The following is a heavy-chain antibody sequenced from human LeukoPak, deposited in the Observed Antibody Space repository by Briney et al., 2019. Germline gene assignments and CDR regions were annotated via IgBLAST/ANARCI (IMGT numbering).Heavy chain of an antibody. V-gene: IGHV3-74*01. J-gene: IGHJ4*02. Sequence: GGSLRLSCAASGFTFSYFSMYWVRQAPGKGLAWVSRINSDGSSTGYADSVKGRFTISRDNAKNTLYLQMNSLRAEDTAVYYCARAQQLVRRSYFDYWGQGTLVTVSS. CDR3: ARAQQLVRRSYFDY. CDR2: INSDGSST. CDR1: GFTFSYFS. D-gene: IGHD6-13*01.